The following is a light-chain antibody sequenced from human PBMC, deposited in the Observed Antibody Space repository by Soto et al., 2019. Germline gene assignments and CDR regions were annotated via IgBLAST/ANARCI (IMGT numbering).Light chain of an antibody. CDR2: GAS. CDR3: QQYVSSVT. CDR1: QSVDSSF. J-gene: IGKJ1*01. V-gene: IGKV3-20*01. Sequence: EIVLTQSPGSLYWSAGERATLSCRASQSVDSSFFAWYQQKPGQAPRLLIYGASNRATGIPDRFSGSGSGTDFTLTISRLEPEDFAVYYCQQYVSSVTFGQGTKVEIK.